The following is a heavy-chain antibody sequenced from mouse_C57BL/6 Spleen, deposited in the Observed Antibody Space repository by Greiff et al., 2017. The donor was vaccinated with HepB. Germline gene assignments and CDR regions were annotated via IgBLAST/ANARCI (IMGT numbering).Heavy chain of an antibody. J-gene: IGHJ3*01. CDR2: ISDGGSYT. CDR1: GFTFSSYA. V-gene: IGHV5-4*01. Sequence: EVQLVESGGGLVKPGGSLKLSCAASGFTFSSYAMSWVRQTPEKRLEWVATISDGGSYTYYPDNVKGRFTISRDNAKNNLYLQMSHLKSEDTAMYYCARDLGRGWFAYWVQGTLVTVSA. D-gene: IGHD3-3*01. CDR3: ARDLGRGWFAY.